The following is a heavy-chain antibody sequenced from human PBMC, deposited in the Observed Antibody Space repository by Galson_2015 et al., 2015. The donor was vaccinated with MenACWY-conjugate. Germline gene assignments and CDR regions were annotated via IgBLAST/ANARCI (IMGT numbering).Heavy chain of an antibody. J-gene: IGHJ6*02. V-gene: IGHV3-64D*06. D-gene: IGHD3-9*01. CDR1: GFTFSSYT. CDR2: ISSNGGST. Sequence: SLRLSCAASGFTFSSYTMNWVRQAPGRGLEYVSAISSNGGSTYYADSVKGRFTISRDNSKNTLYLQMSSLRAEDTAVYYCVREYDILTGHYYYYGMDVWGQGTTVTVSS. CDR3: VREYDILTGHYYYYGMDV.